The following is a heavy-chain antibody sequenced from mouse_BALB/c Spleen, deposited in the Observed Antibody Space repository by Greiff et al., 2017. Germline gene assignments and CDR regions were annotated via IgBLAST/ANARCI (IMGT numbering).Heavy chain of an antibody. V-gene: IGHV1S29*02. CDR2: IYPYNGGT. D-gene: IGHD1-1*01. CDR1: GYTFTDYN. Sequence: EVQVVESGPELVKPGASVKISCKASGYTFTDYNMHWVKQSHGKSLEWIGYIYPYNGGTGYNQKFKSKATLTVDNSSSTAYMELRSLTSEDSAVYYCARWDYYGSSHFDYWGQGTTLTVSS. J-gene: IGHJ2*01. CDR3: ARWDYYGSSHFDY.